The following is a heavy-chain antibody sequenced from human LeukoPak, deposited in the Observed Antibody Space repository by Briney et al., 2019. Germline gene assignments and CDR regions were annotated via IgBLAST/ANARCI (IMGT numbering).Heavy chain of an antibody. CDR3: ARSGDGNWFDP. V-gene: IGHV1-18*01. J-gene: IGHJ5*02. CDR1: GFPFTSFG. CDR2: ISAYNGDT. Sequence: ASVKVSCKASGFPFTSFGISWVRQAPGQGLQWMGWISAYNGDTNYAQNLQGRVIMTTDTSTTTAYMELRSLRSDDTAVYYCARSGDGNWFDPWGRGTLVTVSS. D-gene: IGHD4-17*01.